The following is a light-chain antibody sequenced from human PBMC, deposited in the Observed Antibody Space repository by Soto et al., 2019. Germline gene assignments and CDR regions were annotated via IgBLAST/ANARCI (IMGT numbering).Light chain of an antibody. Sequence: EIVFTHSPATVSLSRVERATLSSRSSQSVSSNLAWYQLKPGQAPRLLIYGASTRATGIPARFSGSGSGTDFTLTISRLEPEDFAVYHCQQYGSSPLITFGQGTRLEIK. CDR3: QQYGSSPLIT. V-gene: IGKV3-20*01. J-gene: IGKJ5*01. CDR1: QSVSSN. CDR2: GAS.